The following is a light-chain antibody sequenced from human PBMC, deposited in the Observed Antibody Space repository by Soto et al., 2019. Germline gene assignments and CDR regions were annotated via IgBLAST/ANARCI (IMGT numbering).Light chain of an antibody. CDR1: SSNIGTYY. CDR3: AAWDDSLSGVV. Sequence: QSVLTQPPSASGTPGQRVTISCSGSSSNIGTYYVYWYQQLPGTAPKLLIYRNNQRPSGVPDRFSGSKSGTSASLAISGLRSEDEADYHCAAWDDSLSGVVFGGGTKLTVL. CDR2: RNN. J-gene: IGLJ2*01. V-gene: IGLV1-47*01.